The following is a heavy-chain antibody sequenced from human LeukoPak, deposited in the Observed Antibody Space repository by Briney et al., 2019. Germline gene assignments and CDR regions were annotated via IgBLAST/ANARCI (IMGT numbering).Heavy chain of an antibody. J-gene: IGHJ4*02. CDR1: GGSISSYY. CDR3: ARVPRSDYDVAC. D-gene: IGHD5-12*01. V-gene: IGHV4-59*12. Sequence: SETLSLTCTVSGGSISSYYWSWIRQPPGKGLEWIGYIYYSGGTYYNPSLKSRVTISVDTSKSQFSLKVTSLTAADTAVYYCARVPRSDYDVACWGQGTLVTVSS. CDR2: IYYSGGT.